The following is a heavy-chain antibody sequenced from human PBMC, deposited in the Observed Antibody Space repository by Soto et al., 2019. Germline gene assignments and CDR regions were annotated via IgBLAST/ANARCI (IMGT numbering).Heavy chain of an antibody. CDR2: ISSSSTTI. Sequence: GGSLRLSCAASGFTFSSYGMNWVRQAPGEGLDWVSYISSSSTTIYFADSVKGRFTISRDNAKNSLFLQMNSLRDEDTAVYYCARGALGYYYDGSGDYLNLDYWGQGTLVTVSS. D-gene: IGHD3-22*01. J-gene: IGHJ4*02. CDR3: ARGALGYYYDGSGDYLNLDY. CDR1: GFTFSSYG. V-gene: IGHV3-48*02.